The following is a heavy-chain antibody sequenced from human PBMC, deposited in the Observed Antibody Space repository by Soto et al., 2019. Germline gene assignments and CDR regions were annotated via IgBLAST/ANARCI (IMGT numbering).Heavy chain of an antibody. D-gene: IGHD5-12*01. V-gene: IGHV3-30*18. CDR1: GFTFSSYA. CDR2: LSYNGSHY. CDR3: AKVQVMWIFDY. Sequence: GGSLRLSCAASGFTFSSYAMHWVRQTPDKGLEWVAFLSYNGSHYYYADSVKGRFTISRDNSKNTLYLQMNSLRSQDMVVHYCAKVQVMWIFDYWGQGTLVTVSS. J-gene: IGHJ4*02.